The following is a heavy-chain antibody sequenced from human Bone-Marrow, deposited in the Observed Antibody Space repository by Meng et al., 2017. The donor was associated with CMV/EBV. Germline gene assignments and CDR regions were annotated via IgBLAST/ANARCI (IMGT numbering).Heavy chain of an antibody. D-gene: IGHD1-26*01. CDR1: GFTFSDHY. CDR2: IRNKRDKVTT. V-gene: IGHV3-72*01. Sequence: GGSLRLSCAASGFTFSDHYMDWVRQAPGKGLEWVGRIRNKRDKVTTEYAASVKGRFSISRDDSNQSVHLQMNSLKTEDTAVYYCVRDSGDYYADYWGQGTLVTVSS. J-gene: IGHJ4*02. CDR3: VRDSGDYYADY.